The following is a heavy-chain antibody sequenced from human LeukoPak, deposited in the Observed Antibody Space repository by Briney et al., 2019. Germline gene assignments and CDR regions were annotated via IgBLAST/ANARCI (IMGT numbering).Heavy chain of an antibody. CDR2: MSYVGIT. V-gene: IGHV4-39*01. CDR3: TRLPLDYSLDH. D-gene: IGHD4-11*01. CDR1: GDSISSTTYW. J-gene: IGHJ4*02. Sequence: SETLSLTCTVSGDSISSTTYWWGWIRQSPGKGLEWIGGMSYVGITSYNPSLKSRATISVDTSKNQFSLMLSSVTAADTAVYYCTRLPLDYSLDHRGQGTPVSVSS.